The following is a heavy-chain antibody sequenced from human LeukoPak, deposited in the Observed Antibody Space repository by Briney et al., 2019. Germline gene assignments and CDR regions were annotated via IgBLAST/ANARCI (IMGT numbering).Heavy chain of an antibody. D-gene: IGHD3-22*01. Sequence: SETLSLTCAVSGGSISSGGSSWSWIRQPPGKGLEWIGYIYHSGSTYYNPSLKSRVTISVDRSKNQFSLKLSSVTAADTAVYYCAGAIDYYDSIYFDYWGQGTLVTVSS. CDR2: IYHSGST. V-gene: IGHV4-30-2*01. CDR1: GGSISSGGSS. CDR3: AGAIDYYDSIYFDY. J-gene: IGHJ4*02.